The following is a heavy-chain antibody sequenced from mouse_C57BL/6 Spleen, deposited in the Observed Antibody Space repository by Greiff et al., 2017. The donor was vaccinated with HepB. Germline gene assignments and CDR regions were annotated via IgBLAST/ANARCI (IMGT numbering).Heavy chain of an antibody. CDR2: INPNNGGT. J-gene: IGHJ4*01. CDR1: GYTFTDYN. CDR3: ARGRDYYGSSYGDY. Sequence: EVQLQESGPELVKPGASVKIPCKASGYTFTDYNMDWVKQSHGKSLEWIGDINPNNGGTIYNQKFKGKATLTVDKSSSTAYMELRSLTSEDTAVYYCARGRDYYGSSYGDYWGQGTSVTVSS. D-gene: IGHD1-1*01. V-gene: IGHV1-18*01.